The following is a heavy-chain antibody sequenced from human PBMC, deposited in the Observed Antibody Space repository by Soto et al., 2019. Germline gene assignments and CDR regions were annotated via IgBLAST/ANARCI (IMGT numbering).Heavy chain of an antibody. CDR1: GGSFSGYY. CDR3: ARASVDSSGPNGWFDP. V-gene: IGHV4-34*01. D-gene: IGHD3-22*01. J-gene: IGHJ5*02. CDR2: INHSGST. Sequence: SETLSLTCAVYGGSFSGYYWSWIRQPPGKGLEWIGEINHSGSTNYNPSLKSRVTISVDTSKNQFSLKLSSVTAADTAVYYCARASVDSSGPNGWFDPWGQGTLVTVSS.